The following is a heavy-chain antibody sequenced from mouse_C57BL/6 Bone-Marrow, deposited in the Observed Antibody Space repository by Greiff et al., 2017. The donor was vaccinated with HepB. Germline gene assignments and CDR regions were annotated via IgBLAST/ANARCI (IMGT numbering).Heavy chain of an antibody. D-gene: IGHD2-5*01. CDR2: INYDGSST. J-gene: IGHJ4*01. V-gene: IGHV5-16*01. CDR1: GFTFSDYY. CDR3: AASKRYYAMDY. Sequence: EVKVEESEGGLVQPGSSMKLSCTASGFTFSDYYMAWVRQVPEKGLEWVANINYDGSSTYYLDSLKSRFIISRDNAKNILYLQMSSLKSEDTATYYCAASKRYYAMDYWGQGTSVTVSS.